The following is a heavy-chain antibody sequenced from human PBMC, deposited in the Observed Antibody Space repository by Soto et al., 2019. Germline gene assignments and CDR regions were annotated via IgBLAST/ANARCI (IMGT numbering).Heavy chain of an antibody. V-gene: IGHV1-8*01. CDR1: GYTFTSYD. J-gene: IGHJ6*02. D-gene: IGHD3-16*02. CDR2: MNPNSGRT. CDR3: TRPHHDIWGSHRKIERYAMDV. Sequence: ASLKVSCKASGYTFTSYDSNWVRQAPGQGLEWMGWMNPNSGRTAYAQKFKGRVTMTQSTSISTACMELSSMRSGYTAVYYCTRPHHDIWGSHRKIERYAMDVWGQGTTVTVPS.